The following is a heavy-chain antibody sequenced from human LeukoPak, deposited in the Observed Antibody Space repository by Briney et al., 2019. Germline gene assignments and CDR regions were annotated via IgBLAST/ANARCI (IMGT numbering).Heavy chain of an antibody. J-gene: IGHJ6*03. CDR3: AKGITIFGSYYYMDV. CDR2: ISSSGSTI. CDR1: GFTFSDYY. Sequence: GGSLRLSCAASGFTFSDYYMSWIRQAPGKGLEWVSYISSSGSTIYYADSVKGRFTISRDNSKNTLYLQMNSLRAEDTAVYYCAKGITIFGSYYYMDVWGKGTTVTVSS. D-gene: IGHD3-3*01. V-gene: IGHV3-11*01.